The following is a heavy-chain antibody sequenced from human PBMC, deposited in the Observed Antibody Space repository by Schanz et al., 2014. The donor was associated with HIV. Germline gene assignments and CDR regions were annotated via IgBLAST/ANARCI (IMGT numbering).Heavy chain of an antibody. CDR1: GGSLSPYY. CDR2: ISHGGSP. CDR3: ARAERFGELLPNYFDS. D-gene: IGHD3-10*01. V-gene: IGHV4-34*02. J-gene: IGHJ4*02. Sequence: QVQLQQWGAGLLKPSETLSLRCAVFGGSLSPYYWSWIRQSPGKGPEWIGEISHGGSPNYNPSLESRVTISIDTSKNKFSLNWRSVTAADTAVYYCARAERFGELLPNYFDSWGQGTLVTVSS.